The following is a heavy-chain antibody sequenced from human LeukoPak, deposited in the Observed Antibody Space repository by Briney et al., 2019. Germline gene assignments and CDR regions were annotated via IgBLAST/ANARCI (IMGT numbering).Heavy chain of an antibody. CDR2: ISGSGGST. CDR1: GFTFSSYA. D-gene: IGHD3-22*01. V-gene: IGHV3-23*01. Sequence: PGGSLRLSCAASGFTFSSYAMSWVRQAPGEGLEWVSAISGSGGSTYYADSVKGRFTISRDNSKNTLYLQMNSLRAEDTAVYYCAKAYYYDSSGYGDAFDIWGQGTMVTVSS. J-gene: IGHJ3*02. CDR3: AKAYYYDSSGYGDAFDI.